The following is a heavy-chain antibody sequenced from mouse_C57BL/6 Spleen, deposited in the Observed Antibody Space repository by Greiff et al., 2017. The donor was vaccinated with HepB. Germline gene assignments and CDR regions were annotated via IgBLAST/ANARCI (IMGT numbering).Heavy chain of an antibody. CDR2: IYPGSGNT. CDR1: GYTFTDYY. V-gene: IGHV1-76*01. J-gene: IGHJ3*01. D-gene: IGHD1-1*01. Sequence: QVQLKQSGAELVRPGASVKLSCKASGYTFTDYYINWVKQRPGQGLEWIARIYPGSGNTYYNEKFKGKATLTAEKSSSTAYMQLSSLTSEDSAVYFCARGFMGSSPAWFAYWGQGTLVTVSA. CDR3: ARGFMGSSPAWFAY.